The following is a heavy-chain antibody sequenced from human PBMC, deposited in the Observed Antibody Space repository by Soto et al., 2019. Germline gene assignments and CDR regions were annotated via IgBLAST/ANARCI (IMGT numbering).Heavy chain of an antibody. D-gene: IGHD2-2*01. CDR1: GFTFSDHY. CDR3: ARGGYSSSTSCHYDYYGMDV. J-gene: IGHJ6*02. CDR2: TRNKANSYTT. V-gene: IGHV3-72*01. Sequence: PGGSLRLSCAASGFTFSDHYMDWVRQAPGKGLEWVGRTRNKANSYTTEYAASVKGRFTISRDDSKNSLYLQMNSLKTEDTAVYYCARGGYSSSTSCHYDYYGMDVWGQGTTVTVSS.